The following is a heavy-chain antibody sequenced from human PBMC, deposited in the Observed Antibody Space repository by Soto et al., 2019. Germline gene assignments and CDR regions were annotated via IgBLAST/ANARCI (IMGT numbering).Heavy chain of an antibody. CDR1: GITLINHA. CDR3: VPGSSGTRGEDS. J-gene: IGHJ4*02. V-gene: IGHV3-23*01. D-gene: IGHD1-1*01. CDR2: VSESGSVT. Sequence: GGSLRLSCVASGITLINHAMTWVRQAPGKGLEWVSTVSESGSVTYYADSVKGRFTISRDNSKNTLYLQLTNLRVEDTAVYYCVPGSSGTRGEDSWGPGALVTVSS.